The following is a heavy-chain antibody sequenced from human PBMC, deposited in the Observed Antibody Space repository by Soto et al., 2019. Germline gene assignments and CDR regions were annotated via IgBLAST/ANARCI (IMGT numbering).Heavy chain of an antibody. CDR1: GYTFTNYA. CDR3: ARCYCRVGSCYACWHFDL. Sequence: QVQLVQSGAEVKKPGASVKVSCQASGYTFTNYAISWVRQAPGQGLEWMGWISASTRNTDQAQNFQGRVTMTIDTSTNTANMELRSLRSDDTAVYYCARCYCRVGSCYACWHFDLWGRGTLVTASS. D-gene: IGHD2-15*01. V-gene: IGHV1-18*01. J-gene: IGHJ2*01. CDR2: ISASTRNT.